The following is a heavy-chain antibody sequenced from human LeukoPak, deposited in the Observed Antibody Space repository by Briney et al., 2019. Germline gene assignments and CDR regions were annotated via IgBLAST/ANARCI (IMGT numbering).Heavy chain of an antibody. J-gene: IGHJ4*02. Sequence: GGSLRLSCAAHGFTFTAYLIHWVRQAPGKGPEWVAVMSSDGNAMFYADSVKGRFTFSRNNSKNTSYLQMNSLRAEDTAVYYCVRESEYYFDHSASFDYWGQGTLVTVSS. CDR2: MSSDGNAM. CDR1: GFTFTAYL. D-gene: IGHD3-22*01. V-gene: IGHV3-30-3*01. CDR3: VRESEYYFDHSASFDY.